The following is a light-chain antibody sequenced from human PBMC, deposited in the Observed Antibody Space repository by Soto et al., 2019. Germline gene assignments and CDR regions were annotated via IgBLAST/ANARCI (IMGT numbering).Light chain of an antibody. CDR1: NSNIGSNT. CDR3: AHWDDSLNVYV. V-gene: IGLV1-44*01. CDR2: SNN. Sequence: HSVLTQPPSWSGAPGQRVTISCSGTNSNIGSNTIAWYQQLPGTAPKRLIHSNNQRPSGVHDRFSASQSGTSASLAISGLQSEDEADYYCAHWDDSLNVYVFGTGNKV. J-gene: IGLJ1*01.